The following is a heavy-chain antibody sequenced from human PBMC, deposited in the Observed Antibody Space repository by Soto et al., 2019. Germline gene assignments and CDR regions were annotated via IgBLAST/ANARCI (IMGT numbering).Heavy chain of an antibody. D-gene: IGHD5-12*01. V-gene: IGHV3-64*01. Sequence: EVQLVESGGGLVLPGGSLRLSCAASGFTFSSYAMHWVRQAPGKGLEYVSAISSNGGSTYYAKSVKGRFTISRDNSKNTLYLQMGSLRAEDMAVYYCARGGGYTLYYYYMDVWGKGTTVTVSS. J-gene: IGHJ6*03. CDR2: ISSNGGST. CDR3: ARGGGYTLYYYYMDV. CDR1: GFTFSSYA.